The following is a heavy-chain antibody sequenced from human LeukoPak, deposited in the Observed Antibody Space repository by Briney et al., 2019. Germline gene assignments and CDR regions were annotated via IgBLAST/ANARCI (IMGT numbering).Heavy chain of an antibody. V-gene: IGHV1-18*01. CDR3: ARNLLSIVGGPDAFDI. CDR1: GYTFTSYG. CDR2: ISAYNGNT. Sequence: ASVKVSCKASGYTFTSYGISWVRQAPGQGLEWMGWISAYNGNTNYAQKLQGRVTMTTDTSTSTAYMELRSLRSDDTAVYYCARNLLSIVGGPDAFDIWAKGQWSPSLQ. D-gene: IGHD1-26*01. J-gene: IGHJ3*02.